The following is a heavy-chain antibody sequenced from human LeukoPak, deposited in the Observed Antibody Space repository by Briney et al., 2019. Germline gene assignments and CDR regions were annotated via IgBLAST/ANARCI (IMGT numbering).Heavy chain of an antibody. CDR2: IKTEGTST. CDR3: AREPSGPDY. CDR1: GLTFTTYR. Sequence: GGSLRLSCAASGLTFTTYRMHWVRQAPGKGLVWVSHIKTEGTSTSYADSAEGRFTISRDNAKNTVYLQMTSLRVEDTAFYYCAREPSGPDYWGHGTLVTVSS. J-gene: IGHJ4*01. V-gene: IGHV3-74*01.